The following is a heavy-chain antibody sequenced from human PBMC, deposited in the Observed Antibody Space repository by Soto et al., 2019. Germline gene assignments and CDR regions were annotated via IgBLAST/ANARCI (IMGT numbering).Heavy chain of an antibody. CDR3: ASENYDFWSGYYGYFDY. D-gene: IGHD3-3*01. V-gene: IGHV4-61*01. Sequence: QVQLQESGPGLVKPSETLSLTCTVSGGSVSSGSYYWSWIRQPPGKELEWIGYIYYSGSTNYNPSLKSRVTISVDTSKNQFSLKLSSVTAADTAVYYCASENYDFWSGYYGYFDYWGQGTLVTVSS. J-gene: IGHJ4*02. CDR2: IYYSGST. CDR1: GGSVSSGSYY.